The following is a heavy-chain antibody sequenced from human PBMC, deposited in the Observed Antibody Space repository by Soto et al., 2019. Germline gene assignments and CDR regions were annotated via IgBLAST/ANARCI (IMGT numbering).Heavy chain of an antibody. CDR3: ARGLRAPRFDN. CDR1: GGSFSGYY. D-gene: IGHD4-17*01. Sequence: PSETLSLTCAVYGGSFSGYYWSWIRQPPEKGLEWIGEINHSGSTNYNPSVKSRVTISVDTSKNQFSLKLGSVTAADTAVYYCARGLRAPRFDNWGQGTPVTVSS. V-gene: IGHV4-34*01. CDR2: INHSGST. J-gene: IGHJ4*02.